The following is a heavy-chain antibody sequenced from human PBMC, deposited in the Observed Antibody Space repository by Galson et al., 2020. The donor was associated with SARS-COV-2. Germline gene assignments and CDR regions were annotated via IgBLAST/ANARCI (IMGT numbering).Heavy chain of an antibody. J-gene: IGHJ3*02. D-gene: IGHD5-18*01. CDR1: GYTFTGYY. CDR3: AREGTAMVTNGFDI. CDR2: INPNSGGT. Sequence: ASVKVSCKAYGYTFTGYYMHWVRQDPGQGLEWMGWINPNSGGTNYAQKFQGRVTMTRDTSISISYMELSRLGSDDTAVYYCAREGTAMVTNGFDIWGQGTMVTVSS. V-gene: IGHV1-2*02.